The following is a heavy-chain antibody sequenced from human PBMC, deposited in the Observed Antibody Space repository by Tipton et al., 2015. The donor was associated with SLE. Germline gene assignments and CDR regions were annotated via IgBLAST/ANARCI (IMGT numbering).Heavy chain of an antibody. CDR1: GDSISSGAYY. CDR3: ARHGNQDY. J-gene: IGHJ4*02. D-gene: IGHD4-23*01. CDR2: IYYSGST. V-gene: IGHV4-39*01. Sequence: LSLTCSVSGDSISSGAYYWGWIRQPPGKGLEWIGSIYYSGSTYYNPSLKSRVTISVDTSKNQFSLKLSSVTAADTAVYYCARHGNQDYWGQGTLVTVSS.